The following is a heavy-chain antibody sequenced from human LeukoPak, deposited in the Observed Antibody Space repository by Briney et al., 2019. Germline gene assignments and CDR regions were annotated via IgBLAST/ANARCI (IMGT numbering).Heavy chain of an antibody. CDR1: GGSISSSSYY. CDR2: IYYSGST. J-gene: IGHJ4*02. CDR3: ARVRYDSGSFTERIFDY. V-gene: IGHV4-39*06. Sequence: SETLSLTCTVSGGSISSSSYYWGWIRQPPGKGLEWIGSIYYSGSTYYNPSLKSRVTISVDTSKNQFPLKLSSVTAADTAVYYCARVRYDSGSFTERIFDYWGQGILVTVSS. D-gene: IGHD1-26*01.